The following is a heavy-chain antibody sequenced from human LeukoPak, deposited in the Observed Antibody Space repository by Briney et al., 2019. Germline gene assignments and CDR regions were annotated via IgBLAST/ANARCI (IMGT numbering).Heavy chain of an antibody. V-gene: IGHV1-18*01. Sequence: ASVKVSCKASGHTFTSYGISWVRQAPGHRLEWMGWISAYNGNTNYAQKLQGRVTMTTDTSTSTAYMELRGLRSDDTAVYYCARDRGIVVEIDYWGQGTLVTVSS. CDR2: ISAYNGNT. J-gene: IGHJ4*02. D-gene: IGHD3-22*01. CDR3: ARDRGIVVEIDY. CDR1: GHTFTSYG.